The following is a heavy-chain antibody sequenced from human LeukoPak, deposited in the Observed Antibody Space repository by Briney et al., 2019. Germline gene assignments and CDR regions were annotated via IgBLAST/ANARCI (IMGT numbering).Heavy chain of an antibody. Sequence: PGRSLRLSCAASGFTFSSYGMHWVRQAPGKGLEWVAVISYDGSNKYYTDSVKGRFTISRDNSKNTLYLQMNSLRAEDTAVYYCAKEGNDYYDSSGGRPFDYWGQGTLVTVSS. J-gene: IGHJ4*02. CDR1: GFTFSSYG. D-gene: IGHD3-22*01. CDR3: AKEGNDYYDSSGGRPFDY. V-gene: IGHV3-30*18. CDR2: ISYDGSNK.